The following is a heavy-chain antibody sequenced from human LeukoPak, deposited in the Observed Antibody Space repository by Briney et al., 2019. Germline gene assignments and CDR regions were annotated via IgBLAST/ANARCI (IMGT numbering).Heavy chain of an antibody. CDR1: GFTFSSYA. D-gene: IGHD6-13*01. J-gene: IGHJ4*02. CDR2: ISYDGSNK. V-gene: IGHV3-30*04. CDR3: ARGVRGSSSPMPPH. Sequence: PGRSLRLSCAASGFTFSSYAMHWVRQAPGKGLEWVAVISYDGSNKYYADSVKGRFTISRDNSKNTLYLQMNSLRAEDTAVYYCARGVRGSSSPMPPHWGQGTLVTVSS.